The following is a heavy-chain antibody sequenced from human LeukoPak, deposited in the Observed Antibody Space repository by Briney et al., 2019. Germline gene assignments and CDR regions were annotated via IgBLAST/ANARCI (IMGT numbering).Heavy chain of an antibody. V-gene: IGHV1-69*13. CDR2: IIPIFGTA. J-gene: IGHJ6*03. Sequence: ASVKVSCKASGYTFTGYYMHWVRQAPGQGLEWMGGIIPIFGTANYAQKFQGRVTITADESTSTAYMELSSLRSEDTAVYYCARDSVGSGYDFSKIYYMDVWGKGTTVTISS. CDR1: GYTFTGYY. CDR3: ARDSVGSGYDFSKIYYMDV. D-gene: IGHD5-12*01.